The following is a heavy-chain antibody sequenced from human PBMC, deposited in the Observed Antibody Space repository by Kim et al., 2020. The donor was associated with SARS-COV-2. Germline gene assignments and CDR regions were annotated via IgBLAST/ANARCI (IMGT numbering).Heavy chain of an antibody. J-gene: IGHJ5*02. CDR3: AKGPQGSGSYNGFDP. D-gene: IGHD3-10*01. V-gene: IGHV3-43*01. Sequence: ADSVKGRFTISRDNSKNSLYLQMNSLRTDDTALYYCAKGPQGSGSYNGFDPWGQGTLVTVSS.